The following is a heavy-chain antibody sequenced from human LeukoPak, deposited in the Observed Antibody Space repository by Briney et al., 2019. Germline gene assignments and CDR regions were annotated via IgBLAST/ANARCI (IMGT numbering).Heavy chain of an antibody. CDR1: GGSISIYY. CDR2: IYYSGST. CDR3: ARERVAAARYYYYMDV. J-gene: IGHJ6*03. D-gene: IGHD6-13*01. Sequence: SETLSLTCTVSGGSISIYYWSWIRQPPGKGLEWIGYIYYSGSTNYNPSLKSRVTISVDTSKNQFSLKLSSVTAADTAVYYCARERVAAARYYYYMDVRGKGTTVTVSS. V-gene: IGHV4-59*12.